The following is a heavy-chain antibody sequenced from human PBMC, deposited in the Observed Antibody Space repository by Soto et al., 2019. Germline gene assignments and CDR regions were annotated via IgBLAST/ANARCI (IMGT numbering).Heavy chain of an antibody. CDR2: IIPIFGTA. V-gene: IGHV1-69*13. Sequence: ASVKVSCKASGGTFSSYAISWVRQAPGQGLEWMGGIIPIFGTANYAQKFQGRVTITADESTSTAYMELSSLRSEDTAVYYCARGGLRGQWLVADDAFDIWGQGTMVTVSS. CDR1: GGTFSSYA. CDR3: ARGGLRGQWLVADDAFDI. J-gene: IGHJ3*02. D-gene: IGHD3-22*01.